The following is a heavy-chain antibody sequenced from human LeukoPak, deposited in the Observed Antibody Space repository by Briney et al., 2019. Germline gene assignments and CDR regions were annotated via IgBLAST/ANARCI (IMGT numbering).Heavy chain of an antibody. Sequence: SETLSLTCTVSGGSISSGDYWSWIRQHPRKGLEWIGYIYYSGSTYYNPSLESRVTISVDTSKNQFSLNLSSVTAADAAVYYCARRTGSYTQFDYWGRGTLVTVSS. V-gene: IGHV4-31*03. J-gene: IGHJ4*02. CDR1: GGSISSGDY. CDR3: ARRTGSYTQFDY. CDR2: IYYSGST. D-gene: IGHD1-26*01.